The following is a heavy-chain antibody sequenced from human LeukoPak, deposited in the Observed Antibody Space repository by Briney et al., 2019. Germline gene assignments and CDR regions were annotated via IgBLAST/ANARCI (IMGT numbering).Heavy chain of an antibody. CDR2: INPNSGGT. Sequence: GASVKVSCKASGYTFTGYYMHWVRQAPGQGLEWMGWINPNSGGTNYAQKFQGRVTMTRDTSISTAYMELSRLRSDDTAVYYCARAEWVSGWYSVVSYNNFDYWGQGTLVTVSS. CDR1: GYTFTGYY. CDR3: ARAEWVSGWYSVVSYNNFDY. D-gene: IGHD6-13*01. V-gene: IGHV1-2*02. J-gene: IGHJ4*02.